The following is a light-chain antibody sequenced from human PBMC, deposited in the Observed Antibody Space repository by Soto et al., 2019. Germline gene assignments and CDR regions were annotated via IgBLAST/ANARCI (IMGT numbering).Light chain of an antibody. CDR2: NNF. Sequence: QAVVTQPPSVSGAPGQSVTISCTGSSSNIGAGYHVHWYQHLPGTAPKLLIYNNFNRPFGVPSRISGSKSGTSASLAITGLQANDEADYYCQSYDTTLSAWIFGGGTKVTVL. CDR1: SSNIGAGYH. CDR3: QSYDTTLSAWI. J-gene: IGLJ2*01. V-gene: IGLV1-40*01.